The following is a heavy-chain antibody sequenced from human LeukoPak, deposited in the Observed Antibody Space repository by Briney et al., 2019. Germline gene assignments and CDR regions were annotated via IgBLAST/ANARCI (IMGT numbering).Heavy chain of an antibody. CDR3: ARASFQDWFDP. Sequence: PSETLSLTCTVSGGSISNYYWSWIRQPPGKGLEWIGYIYYSGSTNYNPSLKSRVTISVDTSKNQFSLKLSSVTAADTAVYYCARASFQDWFDPWGQGTLVTVSS. D-gene: IGHD3-16*01. V-gene: IGHV4-59*01. CDR2: IYYSGST. J-gene: IGHJ5*02. CDR1: GGSISNYY.